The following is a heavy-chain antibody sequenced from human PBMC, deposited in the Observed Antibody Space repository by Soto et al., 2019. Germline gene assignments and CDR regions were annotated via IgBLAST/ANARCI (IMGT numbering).Heavy chain of an antibody. Sequence: PGGSLRLSCAASGFTFSSYAMHWVRQAPGKGLEWVAVISYDGSNKYYADSVKGRFTISRDNSKNTLYLQMNSLRAEDTAVYYCARDRDMIVVVPRLDYWGQGTLVTVSS. J-gene: IGHJ4*02. CDR1: GFTFSSYA. CDR3: ARDRDMIVVVPRLDY. V-gene: IGHV3-30-3*01. D-gene: IGHD3-22*01. CDR2: ISYDGSNK.